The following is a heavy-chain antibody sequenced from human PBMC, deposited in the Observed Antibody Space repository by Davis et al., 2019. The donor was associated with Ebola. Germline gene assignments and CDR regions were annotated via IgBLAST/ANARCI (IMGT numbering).Heavy chain of an antibody. CDR3: AREVQAIADLGNWFDP. J-gene: IGHJ5*02. CDR2: ISAYNGNT. CDR1: GYSFTDDG. D-gene: IGHD6-13*01. Sequence: ASVKVSCKASGYSFTDDGISWVRQAPGQGLEWMGWISAYNGNTNYAQKLQGRVTMTTDTSTSTAYMELRSLRSDDTAVYYCAREVQAIADLGNWFDPWGQGTLVTVSS. V-gene: IGHV1-18*01.